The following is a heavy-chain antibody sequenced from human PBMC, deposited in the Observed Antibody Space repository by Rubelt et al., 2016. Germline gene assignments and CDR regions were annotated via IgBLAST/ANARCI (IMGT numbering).Heavy chain of an antibody. V-gene: IGHV3-48*04. D-gene: IGHD6-13*01. CDR3: ARGIATAGSFNY. CDR2: LGGAAA. Sequence: EVQLLESGGGLAQPGGSLRLSCTASGLNFNIFAMNWVRQGPGKGLDWVTTLGGAAAYYAVSVKGRFALSRDNAKKSLVLQMNSLIAEDTAVYYCARGIATAGSFNYWGQGTLVTVSS. CDR1: GLNFNIFA. J-gene: IGHJ4*02.